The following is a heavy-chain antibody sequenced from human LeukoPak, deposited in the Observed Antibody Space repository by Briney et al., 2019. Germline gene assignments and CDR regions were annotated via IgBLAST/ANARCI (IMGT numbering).Heavy chain of an antibody. V-gene: IGHV7-4-1*02. CDR1: GYTFTSYA. Sequence: ASAKVSCKASGYTFTSYAMNWVRQAPGQGLEWMGWINTNTGNPTYAQGFTGRFVFSLDTSVSTAYLQISSLKAEDTAVYYCARDLSPTATVTPFDYWGQGTLVTVSS. CDR3: ARDLSPTATVTPFDY. J-gene: IGHJ4*02. CDR2: INTNTGNP. D-gene: IGHD5-18*01.